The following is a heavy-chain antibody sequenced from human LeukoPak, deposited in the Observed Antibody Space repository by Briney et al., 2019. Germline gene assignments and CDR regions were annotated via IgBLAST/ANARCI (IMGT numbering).Heavy chain of an antibody. V-gene: IGHV3-21*04. CDR1: GFTFLSYN. Sequence: GGSLRLSCAASGFTFLSYNMNWVRQAPGKGLEWVSSISSASSSYKYYADSVKGRFTISRDNSKNTLYLQMNSLRAEDTAVYHCAKAAYGSESYYDPFDYWGQGTLVTVSS. J-gene: IGHJ4*02. D-gene: IGHD3-10*01. CDR3: AKAAYGSESYYDPFDY. CDR2: ISSASSSYK.